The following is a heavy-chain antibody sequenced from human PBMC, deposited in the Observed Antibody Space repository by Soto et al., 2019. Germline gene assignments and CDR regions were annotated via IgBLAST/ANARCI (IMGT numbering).Heavy chain of an antibody. D-gene: IGHD5-18*01. V-gene: IGHV4-59*01. J-gene: IGHJ6*02. Sequence: SETLSLTCTVSGGSISSYYWTWIRQPPGKGLEWIGYIYYSGSTNYNPSLKSRVTISVDTSKNQFSLKLSSVTAADTAVYYCARVGGYSYYYYGMDVWGQGTTVTV. CDR3: ARVGGYSYYYYGMDV. CDR1: GGSISSYY. CDR2: IYYSGST.